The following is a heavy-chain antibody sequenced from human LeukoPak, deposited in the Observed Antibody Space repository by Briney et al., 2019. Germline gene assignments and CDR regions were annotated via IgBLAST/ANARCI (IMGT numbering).Heavy chain of an antibody. CDR1: GGSISSYY. CDR2: IYYSGST. D-gene: IGHD3-22*01. CDR3: ARGKRRQYYDSSGYHPGGYYFDY. J-gene: IGHJ4*02. V-gene: IGHV4-59*01. Sequence: SETLSLTCTVSGGSISSYYWSWIRQPPGKGLEWIGYIYYSGSTNYNPSLKSRVTISVDTSKNQFSLKLSSVTAADTAVYYCARGKRRQYYDSSGYHPGGYYFDYWGQGTLVTVSS.